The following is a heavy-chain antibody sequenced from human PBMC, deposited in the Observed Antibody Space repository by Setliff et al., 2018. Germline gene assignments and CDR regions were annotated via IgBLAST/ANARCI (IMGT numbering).Heavy chain of an antibody. CDR1: GGSISSSSYY. CDR2: ISGSGGST. J-gene: IGHJ5*02. CDR3: TRVHTFGGTNNWFDP. Sequence: LSLTCTVSGGSISSSSYYWSWIRQPPGKGLEWVSAISGSGGSTYYADSVKGRFTISRDNAKNSLYLQMNSLRAEDTAVYYCTRVHTFGGTNNWFDPWGQGTLVTVSS. V-gene: IGHV3-11*04. D-gene: IGHD3-16*01.